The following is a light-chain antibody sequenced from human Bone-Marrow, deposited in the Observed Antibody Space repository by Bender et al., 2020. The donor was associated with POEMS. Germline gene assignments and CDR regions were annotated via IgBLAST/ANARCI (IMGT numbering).Light chain of an antibody. V-gene: IGLV2-14*03. J-gene: IGLJ2*01. Sequence: QSALTQPASVSGSPGQSITISCTAATSDLVSYDSLSWYQQHPGKAPKLIIYDVFHRPSGVSDRFSGSKSGYTASLTISGLQAEDESHYYCSSFSNVAYSVFFGGGT. CDR3: SSFSNVAYSVF. CDR2: DVF. CDR1: TSDLVSYDS.